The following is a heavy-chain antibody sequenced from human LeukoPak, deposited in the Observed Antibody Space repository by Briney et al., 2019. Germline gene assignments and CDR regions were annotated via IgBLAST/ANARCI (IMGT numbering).Heavy chain of an antibody. CDR3: ARWGGVIPFQH. CDR2: INHSGST. V-gene: IGHV4-34*01. Sequence: SETLSLTCAVYGGSFSGYYWSWIRQPPGKGLEWIGEINHSGSTNYNPSLTSRVTISVDTSKNQFSLKLSSVTAADTAVYYCARWGGVIPFQHWGQGTLVTVSS. J-gene: IGHJ1*01. CDR1: GGSFSGYY. D-gene: IGHD2/OR15-2a*01.